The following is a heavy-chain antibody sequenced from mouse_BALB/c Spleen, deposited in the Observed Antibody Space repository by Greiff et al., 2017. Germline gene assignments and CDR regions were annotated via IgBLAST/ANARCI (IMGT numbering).Heavy chain of an antibody. J-gene: IGHJ3*01. CDR1: GDSITSGY. V-gene: IGHV3-8*02. D-gene: IGHD2-5*01. Sequence: EVQLQQSGPSLVKPSQTLSLTCSVTGDSITSGYWNWIRKFPGNKLEYMGYISYSGSTYYNPSLKSRISITRDTSKNQYYLQLNSVTTEDTATYYSARSGDSNYPAWVAYWGQGTLVTVSA. CDR2: ISYSGST. CDR3: ARSGDSNYPAWVAY.